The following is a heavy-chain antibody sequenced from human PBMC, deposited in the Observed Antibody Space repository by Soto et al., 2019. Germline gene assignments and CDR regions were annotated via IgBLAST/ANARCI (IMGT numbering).Heavy chain of an antibody. J-gene: IGHJ4*02. Sequence: SETLSLTCAVSGGSISNGGYSWSWIRQPPGKGLEWIGYIYHSGSTYYNPSLKSRVTISVDTSTNQFSLKLSSVTAADTAVFYCAEEGRSGYVSIWDYWGQGTLVTVSS. V-gene: IGHV4-30-2*01. CDR1: GGSISNGGYS. D-gene: IGHD6-13*01. CDR3: AEEGRSGYVSIWDY. CDR2: IYHSGST.